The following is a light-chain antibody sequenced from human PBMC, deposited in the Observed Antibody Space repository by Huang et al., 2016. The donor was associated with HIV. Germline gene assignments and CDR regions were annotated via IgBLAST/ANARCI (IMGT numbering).Light chain of an antibody. J-gene: IGKJ2*01. CDR2: GAS. Sequence: EIVMTQSPATLSVSPGERDTLSCRASQSVSSNLAWYQQKPGQAPRRLIYGASTRATGIPARFSGSGSGTEFTLTISSLQSEDCAVYYCQQYNNWPYTFGQGTKLEIK. CDR1: QSVSSN. V-gene: IGKV3-15*01. CDR3: QQYNNWPYT.